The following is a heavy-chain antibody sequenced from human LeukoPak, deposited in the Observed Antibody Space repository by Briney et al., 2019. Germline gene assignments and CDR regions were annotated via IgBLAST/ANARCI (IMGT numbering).Heavy chain of an antibody. CDR3: TRGRAAGD. CDR1: GYTFTNND. V-gene: IGHV1-8*01. J-gene: IGHJ4*02. CDR2: VSPDSGDT. Sequence: ASVRVSCKASGYTFTNNDINWVRQATGQGIEWMGWVSPDSGDTGYAPNFRGRVTMTTDTSINTAYMELTSLTSEDTAIYYCTRGRAAGDWGQGTLVTVSS. D-gene: IGHD6-19*01.